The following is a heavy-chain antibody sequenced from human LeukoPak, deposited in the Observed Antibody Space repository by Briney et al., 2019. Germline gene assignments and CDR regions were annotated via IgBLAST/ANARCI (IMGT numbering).Heavy chain of an antibody. Sequence: PGGSLRLSCAASGFTFSSYWMSWVRQAPGKGLEWVANIKQDGSEKYYVDSVKGRFTISRDNAKNSLYLQMNSLRAEDTAVYYCASDKIAARPDFDYYYYMDVWGKGTTVTVSS. CDR1: GFTFSSYW. CDR2: IKQDGSEK. CDR3: ASDKIAARPDFDYYYYMDV. V-gene: IGHV3-7*01. J-gene: IGHJ6*03. D-gene: IGHD6-6*01.